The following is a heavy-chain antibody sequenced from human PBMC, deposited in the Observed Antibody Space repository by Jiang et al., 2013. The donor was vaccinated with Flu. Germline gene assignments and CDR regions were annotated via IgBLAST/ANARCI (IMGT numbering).Heavy chain of an antibody. CDR3: ARLLSSHYAEYFDY. D-gene: IGHD2-2*01. V-gene: IGHV5-51*01. CDR2: INLGDSDT. Sequence: GAEVKKPGESLKISCKGSGHTFTTSWIGWVRQVPGKGLEWMGLINLGDSDTRYNPSFQGQVTMSADKSINTAYLQWSGLKASDTAMYYCARLLSSHYAEYFDYWGQGTLVTVSS. CDR1: GHTFTTSW. J-gene: IGHJ4*02.